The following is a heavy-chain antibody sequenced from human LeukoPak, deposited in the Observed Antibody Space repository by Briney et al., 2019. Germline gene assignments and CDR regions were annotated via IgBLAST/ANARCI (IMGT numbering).Heavy chain of an antibody. CDR2: ISTRSNYI. D-gene: IGHD3-22*01. Sequence: GGSLRLSCTASGFSFSGYDMNWVRQTPGKGLEWVASISTRSNYIYYAASLKGRFTVSRDNAKAPLYLQVNNLRADDTGRYYCVRGGYTMIKADAFDIWGQGTLVIVSS. CDR1: GFSFSGYD. CDR3: VRGGYTMIKADAFDI. J-gene: IGHJ3*02. V-gene: IGHV3-21*01.